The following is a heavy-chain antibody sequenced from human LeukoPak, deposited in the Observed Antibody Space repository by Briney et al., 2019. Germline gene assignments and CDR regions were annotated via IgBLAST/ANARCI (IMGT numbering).Heavy chain of an antibody. CDR2: INHSGST. Sequence: SSGTLSLTCAVYGVTFSGYYWSWIRQPPGKGLEWIGEINHSGSTNYNPSLKSRVTISVDTSKNQFSLRLSSVTAADTAVYYCARVVGATLSAEIDDYWGQGTLVTVSS. V-gene: IGHV4-34*01. D-gene: IGHD1-26*01. J-gene: IGHJ4*02. CDR3: ARVVGATLSAEIDDY. CDR1: GVTFSGYY.